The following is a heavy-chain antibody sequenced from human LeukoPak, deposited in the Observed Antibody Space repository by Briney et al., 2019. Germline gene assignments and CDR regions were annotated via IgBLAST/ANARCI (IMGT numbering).Heavy chain of an antibody. Sequence: PGGSLRLSCAASGFTFSDYYMSWIRQAPGKGLEWVSYISSSGSTIYYADSVKGRFTISRDNAKNSLYLQMNSLRAEDTAVYYCARANIAVVPAGVDPWGQGTLVTVSS. J-gene: IGHJ5*02. CDR1: GFTFSDYY. CDR3: ARANIAVVPAGVDP. V-gene: IGHV3-11*01. CDR2: ISSSGSTI. D-gene: IGHD2-2*01.